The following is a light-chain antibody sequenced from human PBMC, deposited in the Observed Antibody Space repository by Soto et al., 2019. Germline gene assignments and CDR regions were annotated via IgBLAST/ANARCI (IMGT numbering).Light chain of an antibody. J-gene: IGLJ1*01. Sequence: QSALTHPASVSFSPGHSITISCTGTSGFVGSFSLVSLYQQHPGKAPKVMISEGHRRPSGVPDRFSGSPSVNSASLTISGLQADDEADYYCCLYIGATTYVFGTGTKSPS. CDR1: SGFVGSFSL. CDR3: CLYIGATTYV. CDR2: EGH. V-gene: IGLV2-23*01.